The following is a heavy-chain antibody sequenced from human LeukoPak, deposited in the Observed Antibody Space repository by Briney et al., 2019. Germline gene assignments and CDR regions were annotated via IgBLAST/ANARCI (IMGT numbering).Heavy chain of an antibody. Sequence: SETLSLTCTVSGGSISSYYWSWIRQPPGKGLEWIGYIYYSGSTNYNPSLKSRVTISVDTSKNQFSLKLSSVTAADTAVYYCARVLRYGSGSYYYYMDVWGKGTTVTVSS. CDR1: GGSISSYY. J-gene: IGHJ6*03. D-gene: IGHD3-10*01. V-gene: IGHV4-59*12. CDR3: ARVLRYGSGSYYYYMDV. CDR2: IYYSGST.